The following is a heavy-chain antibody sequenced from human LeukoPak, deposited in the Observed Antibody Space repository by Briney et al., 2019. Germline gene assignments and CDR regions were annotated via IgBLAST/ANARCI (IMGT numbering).Heavy chain of an antibody. J-gene: IGHJ1*01. CDR2: ISSGSRTI. Sequence: GGSLRLSCAASGFTFSSYSMNWVRQAPGKGLEWVSYISSGSRTIYYADSVKGRFTISRDNAKNSLYLQMNSMRDEDTAVYYCARDGSGSYYKYFQHWGQGTLVTVSS. CDR3: ARDGSGSYYKYFQH. V-gene: IGHV3-48*02. CDR1: GFTFSSYS. D-gene: IGHD3-10*01.